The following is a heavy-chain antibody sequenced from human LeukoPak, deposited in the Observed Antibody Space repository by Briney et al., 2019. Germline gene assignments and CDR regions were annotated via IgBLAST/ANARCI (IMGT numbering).Heavy chain of an antibody. CDR2: IKQDGSEK. J-gene: IGHJ4*02. Sequence: PGGSLRLSCAASGFTFSSYWMSWVRQAPGKGLEWVVNIKQDGSEKYYVDSVKGRFTISRDNAKNSLYLQMNGLRAEDTAVYYCAKAPMEYYYDTNFYYFDYWGQGTLVTVSS. V-gene: IGHV3-7*03. CDR3: AKAPMEYYYDTNFYYFDY. D-gene: IGHD3-22*01. CDR1: GFTFSSYW.